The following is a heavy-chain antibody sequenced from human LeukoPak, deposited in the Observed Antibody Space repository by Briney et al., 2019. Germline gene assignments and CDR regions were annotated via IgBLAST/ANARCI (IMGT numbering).Heavy chain of an antibody. D-gene: IGHD4-17*01. J-gene: IGHJ4*02. CDR1: GFTFSSYA. V-gene: IGHV3-30*04. CDR2: VSYDGNLQ. CDR3: VKVYPTVTTSSVLGS. Sequence: GGSLRLSCAASGFTFSSYAMHWVRQAPGKGLEWVAAVSYDGNLQHYADAVKGRFTVSRDNSKNTAFLQINSLRTDDSAVYWCVKVYPTVTTSSVLGSWGQGTLVTVSS.